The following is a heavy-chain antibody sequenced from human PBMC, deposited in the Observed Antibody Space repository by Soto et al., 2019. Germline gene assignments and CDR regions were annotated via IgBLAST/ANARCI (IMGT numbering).Heavy chain of an antibody. J-gene: IGHJ4*02. CDR3: TKARSWYNHGY. CDR2: ISGSGGST. D-gene: IGHD6-13*01. CDR1: GFTFSSYA. V-gene: IGHV3-23*01. Sequence: GGSLRLSCAASGFTFSSYAMSWVRQAPGKGLEWVSAISGSGGSTYYADSVKGRFTISRDNSKNTLYLQMNSLRAEDTAVYYCTKARSWYNHGYWGQGTLVTVSS.